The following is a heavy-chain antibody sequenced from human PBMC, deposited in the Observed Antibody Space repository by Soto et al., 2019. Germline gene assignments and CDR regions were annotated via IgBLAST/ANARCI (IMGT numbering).Heavy chain of an antibody. CDR1: GFIFSNYA. Sequence: QVQLVESGGGVVQPGRSLRLSSATSGFIFSNYAMHWVRQAPGQGLEWVALIWSDGSYDNYAESVKGRFTISRDNSKNTLYVQMNSLRVEDTAVYFCARGTGPGSFLIDYWGQGTLVTVSS. CDR2: IWSDGSYD. CDR3: ARGTGPGSFLIDY. D-gene: IGHD3-10*01. V-gene: IGHV3-33*01. J-gene: IGHJ4*02.